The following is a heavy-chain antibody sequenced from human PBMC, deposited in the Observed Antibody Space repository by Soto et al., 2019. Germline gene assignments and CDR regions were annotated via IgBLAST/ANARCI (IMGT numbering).Heavy chain of an antibody. CDR2: ISAYNGNT. Sequence: QVQLVQSGAEVKKPGASVKVSCKASGYTFSSYGIAWVRQAPGQGLEWMGWISAYNGNTYYAQKLQARVTMTTDTSTSTAYMDQRSLRSDDTAVYYCARGYTGGGDYYFDYWGQGTLVTVSS. D-gene: IGHD2-2*02. V-gene: IGHV1-18*01. CDR3: ARGYTGGGDYYFDY. CDR1: GYTFSSYG. J-gene: IGHJ4*02.